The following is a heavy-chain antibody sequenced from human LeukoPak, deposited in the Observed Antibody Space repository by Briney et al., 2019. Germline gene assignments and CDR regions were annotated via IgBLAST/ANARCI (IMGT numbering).Heavy chain of an antibody. V-gene: IGHV3-7*01. CDR2: IKQDGSEK. D-gene: IGHD1-14*01. CDR1: GFTFSSYW. CDR3: ARDRLETARPAYYYYGMDV. J-gene: IGHJ6*02. Sequence: GGSLRLSCAASGFTFSSYWMSWVRQAPGTGLEWVANIKQDGSEKYYVDSVKGRFTISRDNAKNSLYLQMNSLRAEDTAVYYCARDRLETARPAYYYYGMDVWGQGTTVTVSS.